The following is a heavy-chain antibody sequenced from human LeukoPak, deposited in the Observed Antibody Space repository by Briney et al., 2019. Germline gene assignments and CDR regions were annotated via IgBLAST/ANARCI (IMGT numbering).Heavy chain of an antibody. J-gene: IGHJ3*02. D-gene: IGHD3-22*01. V-gene: IGHV1-46*01. CDR2: INPSGGTT. CDR3: ARVEVGYDSSGYSYDAFDI. Sequence: ASVKVSCKASGYTFSNYDMHWVRQAPGQGLEWMGLINPSGGTTDYAQKFQARVTMTRDMSTSTVYVELGSLRSEDTAVYYCARVEVGYDSSGYSYDAFDIWGQGTMVTVSS. CDR1: GYTFSNYD.